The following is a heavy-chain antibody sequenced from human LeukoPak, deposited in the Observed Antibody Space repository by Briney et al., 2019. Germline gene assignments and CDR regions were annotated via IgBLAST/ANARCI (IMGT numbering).Heavy chain of an antibody. CDR2: ISSSSSYI. J-gene: IGHJ4*02. V-gene: IGHV3-21*01. Sequence: GGSLRLSCAASGFTFSSYAMSWVRQAPGKGLEWVSSISSSSSYIYYADSVKGRFTISRGNAKNSLYLQMNSLRAEDTAVYYCAREELKGYFGYWGQGTLVTVSS. D-gene: IGHD1-26*01. CDR1: GFTFSSYA. CDR3: AREELKGYFGY.